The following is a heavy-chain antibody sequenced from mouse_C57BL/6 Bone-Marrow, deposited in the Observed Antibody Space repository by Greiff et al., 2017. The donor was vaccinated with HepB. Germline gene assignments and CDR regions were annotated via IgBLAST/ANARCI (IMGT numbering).Heavy chain of an antibody. D-gene: IGHD4-1*01. CDR3: ARRGTGYYFDY. CDR1: GFTFSDYY. V-gene: IGHV5-12*01. Sequence: DVHLVESGGGLVQPGGSLKLSCAASGFTFSDYYMYWVRQTPEKRLEWVAYISNGGGSTYYPDTVKGRFTISRDNAKNTLYLQMSRLKSEDTAMYYCARRGTGYYFDYWGQGTTLTVSS. CDR2: ISNGGGST. J-gene: IGHJ2*01.